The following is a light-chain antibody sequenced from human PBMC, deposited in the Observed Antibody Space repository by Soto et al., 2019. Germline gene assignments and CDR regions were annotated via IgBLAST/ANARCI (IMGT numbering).Light chain of an antibody. CDR3: QQYYNTRRT. CDR2: WAS. J-gene: IGKJ1*01. V-gene: IGKV4-1*01. CDR1: QSILYSSNNKNC. Sequence: DIVMTQSPDSVAVSLGERATINCKSSQSILYSSNNKNCLAWYQQKPGQPPKLLIYWASTRESGVPDRFSGSGSGTDFTLTISSLQAEDVAVYYCQQYYNTRRTFGQGTKVEIK.